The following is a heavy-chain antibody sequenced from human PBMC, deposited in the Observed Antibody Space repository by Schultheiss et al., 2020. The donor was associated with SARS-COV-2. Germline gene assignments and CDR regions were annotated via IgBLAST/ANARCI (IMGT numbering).Heavy chain of an antibody. J-gene: IGHJ6*02. CDR1: GFTFSSYW. V-gene: IGHV3-74*01. CDR2: INSDGSST. Sequence: GGSLRLSCAASGFTFSSYWMHWVRQAPGKGLVWVSRINSDGSSTSYADSVKGRFTISRDNAKNTLYLQMNSLRAEDTAVYYCARDDLRAAAGTGWYYGMDVWGQGTTVTVSS. CDR3: ARDDLRAAAGTGWYYGMDV. D-gene: IGHD6-13*01.